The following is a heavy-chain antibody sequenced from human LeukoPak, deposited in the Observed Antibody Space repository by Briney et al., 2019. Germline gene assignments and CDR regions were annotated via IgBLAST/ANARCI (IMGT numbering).Heavy chain of an antibody. V-gene: IGHV3-49*04. CDR1: GFTFGDYA. CDR2: IRSKAFGGST. Sequence: SGRSLRLSCIASGFTFGDYAMSWVRQAPGKGLEWVGFIRSKAFGGSTEYAASVKGRFTISRDDSKSIAYLQMNSLKTEDTAVYYCTRDFTILVFWAQGTVVTVSS. D-gene: IGHD3-3*01. CDR3: TRDFTILVF. J-gene: IGHJ4*02.